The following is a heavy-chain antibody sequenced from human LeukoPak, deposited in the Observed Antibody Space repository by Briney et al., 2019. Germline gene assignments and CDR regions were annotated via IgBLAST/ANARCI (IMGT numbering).Heavy chain of an antibody. CDR2: ISSSGSTI. J-gene: IGHJ4*02. V-gene: IGHV3-11*04. CDR1: GFTFSDYY. CDR3: ARGGGWACSGTTCYALVFDY. Sequence: GGSLRLSCAASGFTFSDYYMSWIRQAPGKGLEWVSYISSSGSTIYYADSVKGRFTISRDNAKNSLYLQMNSLRAEDTAVYYCARGGGWACSGTTCYALVFDYWGQGTLVTVSS. D-gene: IGHD2-2*01.